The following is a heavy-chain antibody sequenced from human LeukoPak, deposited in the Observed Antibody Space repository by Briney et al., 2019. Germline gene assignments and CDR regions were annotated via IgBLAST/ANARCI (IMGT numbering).Heavy chain of an antibody. Sequence: SETLSLTCTVSGGSISSYYWSWIRQPPGKGLEWIGYIYYSGSTSYNPSLKSRVTISVDTSKNQFSLKLSSVTAADTAVYYCARSGPNIDYGDYNFDYWGQGTLVTVSS. CDR3: ARSGPNIDYGDYNFDY. V-gene: IGHV4-59*01. D-gene: IGHD4-17*01. CDR1: GGSISSYY. CDR2: IYYSGST. J-gene: IGHJ4*02.